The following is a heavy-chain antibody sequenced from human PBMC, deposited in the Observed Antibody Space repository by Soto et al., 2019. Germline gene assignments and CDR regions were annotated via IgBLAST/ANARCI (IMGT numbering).Heavy chain of an antibody. V-gene: IGHV4-61*03. CDR3: ARNASGRGWFDP. CDR1: GGSVKSPSHY. Sequence: LSLTCMVSGGSVKSPSHYWSWIRQSPGKGLEWIGNVYYIGTTDYNPSLENRVTILLDRSDNHFSLQLRSVTVDDTAVYYCARNASGRGWFDPWGQGALVTVSS. J-gene: IGHJ5*02. CDR2: VYYIGTT. D-gene: IGHD3-10*01.